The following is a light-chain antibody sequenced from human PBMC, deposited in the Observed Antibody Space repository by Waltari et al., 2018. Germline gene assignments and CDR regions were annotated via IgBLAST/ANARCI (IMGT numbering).Light chain of an antibody. V-gene: IGKV1-39*01. CDR3: QQTFSIPRSS. CDR1: QSINNY. Sequence: DIQMTQSPSSLSASVGDRVTITCRATQSINNYLNWYQHKPGRAPKLLIYADSSLQSGVPSRFTGSGSGTHFTLTITSLQPEDFATYYCQQTFSIPRSSFGQGTKLEIK. CDR2: ADS. J-gene: IGKJ2*01.